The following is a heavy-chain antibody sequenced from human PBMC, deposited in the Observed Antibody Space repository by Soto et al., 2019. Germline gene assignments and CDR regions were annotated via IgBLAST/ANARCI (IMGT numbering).Heavy chain of an antibody. CDR3: ARGGSSRYGVDS. CDR1: GYTFTSYG. V-gene: IGHV1-18*01. J-gene: IGHJ4*02. D-gene: IGHD6-13*01. CDR2: ISAFKGNT. Sequence: VQLVQSGAEVKEPGASVKVSCKASGYTFTSYGISWVRQAPGQGLEWMGWISAFKGNTNYAQKLPGRVTMTTATSTRTAYMELRSLRSDDTAVYYFARGGSSRYGVDSWGQGTLVTVSS.